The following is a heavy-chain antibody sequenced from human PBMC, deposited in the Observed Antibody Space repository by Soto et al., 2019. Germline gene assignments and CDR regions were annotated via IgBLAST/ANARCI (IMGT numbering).Heavy chain of an antibody. Sequence: RVRCAVAGCTFISHGRRRVLKNQSKGLEWVAVISYDGSNKYYADSVKGRFTISRDNSKNTLYLQMNSLRAEDTAVYYCAKALRECSSTSCRLSVTNYYYYYMDVWGKGTTVTVSS. V-gene: IGHV3-30*18. CDR2: ISYDGSNK. CDR1: GCTFISHG. J-gene: IGHJ6*03. CDR3: AKALRECSSTSCRLSVTNYYYYYMDV. D-gene: IGHD2-2*01.